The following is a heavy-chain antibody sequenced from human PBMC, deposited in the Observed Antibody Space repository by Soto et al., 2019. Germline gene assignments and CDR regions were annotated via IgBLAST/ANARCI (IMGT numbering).Heavy chain of an antibody. V-gene: IGHV1-18*04. CDR3: ARDLLRYSSSWYGTPLTYNWFDP. Sequence: QVQLVQSGAEVKKPGASVKVSCKASGYTFTSYGISWVRQAPGQGLEWMGWISAYNGNTNYAQKLQGRVTMTTDTSTSTAYMELRSMRSDDTAVYYCARDLLRYSSSWYGTPLTYNWFDPWGQGTLVTVSS. D-gene: IGHD6-13*01. J-gene: IGHJ5*02. CDR1: GYTFTSYG. CDR2: ISAYNGNT.